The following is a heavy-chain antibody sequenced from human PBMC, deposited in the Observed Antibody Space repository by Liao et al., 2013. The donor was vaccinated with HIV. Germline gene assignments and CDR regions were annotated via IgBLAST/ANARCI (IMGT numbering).Heavy chain of an antibody. CDR1: GGSISGYY. CDR3: ARAEDYDSGASYHEYFHR. CDR2: IYSSGTT. D-gene: IGHD3-22*01. J-gene: IGHJ1*01. V-gene: IGHV4-4*07. Sequence: QVQLQESGPGLVKPSETLSLTCTVSGGSISGYYWSWIRQSAGKGLEWIGRIYSSGTTDYCPSFKSRVTMSVDKSRNRVSLKLRSVTAADTAVYFCARAEDYDSGASYHEYFHRWGQGTLVTVSS.